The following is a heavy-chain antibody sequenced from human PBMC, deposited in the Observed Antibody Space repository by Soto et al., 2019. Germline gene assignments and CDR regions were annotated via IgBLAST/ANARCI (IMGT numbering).Heavy chain of an antibody. J-gene: IGHJ3*02. V-gene: IGHV1-18*01. CDR3: ARGPGGLRVRLNAFGI. CDR1: GYTFTSYG. D-gene: IGHD3-10*01. Sequence: ASVKVSCHASGYTFTSYGISWVRPAPGQGLEWMGWLSAYNGNTNYAQKLQGRVTMTTDTSSSTAYMELRSLRSDDTAVYYCARGPGGLRVRLNAFGIGSQGTMVTVSS. CDR2: LSAYNGNT.